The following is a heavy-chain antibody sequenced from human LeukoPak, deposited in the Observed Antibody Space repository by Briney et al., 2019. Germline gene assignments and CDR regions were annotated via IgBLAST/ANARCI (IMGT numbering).Heavy chain of an antibody. J-gene: IGHJ5*02. CDR2: IYTSGST. CDR1: GGSISSYY. V-gene: IGHV4-4*07. CDR3: ARVEVQLERGGSWFDP. D-gene: IGHD1-1*01. Sequence: PSETLSLTCTVSGGSISSYYWSWVRQPAGKGLEWIGRIYTSGSTNYNPSLKSRVTMSVDTSKNQFSLKLSSVTAADTAVYYCARVEVQLERGGSWFDPWGQGTLVTVSS.